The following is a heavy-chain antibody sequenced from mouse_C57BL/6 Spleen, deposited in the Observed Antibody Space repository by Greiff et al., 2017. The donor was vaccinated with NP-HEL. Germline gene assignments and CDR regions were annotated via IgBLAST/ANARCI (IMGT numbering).Heavy chain of an antibody. Sequence: VQLKESGGGLVKPGGSLKLSCAASGFTFSSYAMSWVRQTPEKRLEWVATISDGGSYTYYPDNVKGRFTISRDNAKNNLYLQMSHLKSEDTAMYYCARENSSGYPLNYWGQGTSVTVSS. V-gene: IGHV5-4*01. J-gene: IGHJ4*01. D-gene: IGHD3-2*02. CDR1: GFTFSSYA. CDR2: ISDGGSYT. CDR3: ARENSSGYPLNY.